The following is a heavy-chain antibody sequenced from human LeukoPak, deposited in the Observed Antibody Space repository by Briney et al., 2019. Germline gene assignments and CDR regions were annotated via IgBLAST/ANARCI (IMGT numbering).Heavy chain of an antibody. CDR1: GFTFNDYA. CDR3: AKAQKSYYDSSGYSPAGAFDI. Sequence: GRSLRLSCAASGFTFNDYAMHWVRQAPGKGLESVSGISWNSGSIGYADSVKGRFTISRDNAKNSLYLQMNSLRAEDMALYYCAKAQKSYYDSSGYSPAGAFDIWGQGTMVTVSS. J-gene: IGHJ3*02. CDR2: ISWNSGSI. V-gene: IGHV3-9*03. D-gene: IGHD3-22*01.